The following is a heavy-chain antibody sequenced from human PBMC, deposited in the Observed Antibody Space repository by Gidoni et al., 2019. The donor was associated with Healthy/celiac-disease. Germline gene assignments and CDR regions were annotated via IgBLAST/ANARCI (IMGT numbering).Heavy chain of an antibody. V-gene: IGHV3-23*04. J-gene: IGHJ4*02. Sequence: EVQLVESGGGLVQPGGSLRLSCSASGFTFSSSAMSWVRQAPGKGLEWVSAISGSGGSTYDADSVKGRFTISRDKSKNTLYLQMNSLRAEDTAVYYCAKGARKDYGDYGDYFDDWGQGTLVTVSS. CDR3: AKGARKDYGDYGDYFDD. D-gene: IGHD4-17*01. CDR1: GFTFSSSA. CDR2: ISGSGGST.